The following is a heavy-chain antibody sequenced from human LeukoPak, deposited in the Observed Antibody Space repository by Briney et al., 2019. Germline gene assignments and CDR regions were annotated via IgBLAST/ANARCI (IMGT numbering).Heavy chain of an antibody. V-gene: IGHV4-39*07. CDR3: ARIAVAAIDY. J-gene: IGHJ4*02. Sequence: SETLSLTCTVSGVSISSSNSYWGWIRQPPGKGLEWIGEINHSGSTYYNPSLKSRVTISVDTSKNQFSLKLSSVTAADTAVYYCARIAVAAIDYWGQGTLVTVSS. CDR2: INHSGST. CDR1: GVSISSSNSY. D-gene: IGHD6-19*01.